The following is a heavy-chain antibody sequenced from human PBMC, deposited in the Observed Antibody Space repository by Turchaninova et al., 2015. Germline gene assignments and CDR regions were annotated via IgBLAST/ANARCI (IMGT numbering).Heavy chain of an antibody. CDR1: GFTFRNYA. J-gene: IGHJ4*02. Sequence: VQLLESGGGLVQSGGSLRLSCAVSGFTFRNYALTWVRQAPGGGLEGVSSISVSGCTNNYEDSVKVRFTIHKDNSKNTVYLQMNSLKAEDTALYYCAKAGCGGDCSSGGDNYWGQGTLVTVSS. V-gene: IGHV3-23*01. CDR3: AKAGCGGDCSSGGDNY. D-gene: IGHD2-21*02. CDR2: ISVSGCTN.